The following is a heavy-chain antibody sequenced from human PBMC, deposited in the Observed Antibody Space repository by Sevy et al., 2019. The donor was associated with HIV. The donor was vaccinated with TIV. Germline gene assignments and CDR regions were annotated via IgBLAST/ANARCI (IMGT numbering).Heavy chain of an antibody. Sequence: GGSLRLSCVASGFTFSDYAMSWVRQPPGKGLEWVSSMNWKGDNTGYADSLKGRFTISRDSTKNSLFLQINSLRVGDTALYYCARNTYYYDSTGYGAFDLWGQGTMVTVSS. CDR2: MNWKGDNT. CDR3: ARNTYYYDSTGYGAFDL. V-gene: IGHV3-20*04. CDR1: GFTFSDYA. D-gene: IGHD3-22*01. J-gene: IGHJ3*01.